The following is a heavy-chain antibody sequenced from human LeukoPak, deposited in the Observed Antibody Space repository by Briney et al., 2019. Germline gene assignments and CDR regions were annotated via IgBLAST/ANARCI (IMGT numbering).Heavy chain of an antibody. CDR1: GGSFSGYY. CDR3: ARARGYSYGYYFDY. Sequence: SETLSLTCAVYGGSFSGYYWSWTRQPPGKGLEWIGEINHSGSTNYNPSLKSRVTISVDTSKNQFSLKLSSVTAADTAVYYCARARGYSYGYYFDYWGQGTLVTVSS. V-gene: IGHV4-34*01. J-gene: IGHJ4*02. D-gene: IGHD5-18*01. CDR2: INHSGST.